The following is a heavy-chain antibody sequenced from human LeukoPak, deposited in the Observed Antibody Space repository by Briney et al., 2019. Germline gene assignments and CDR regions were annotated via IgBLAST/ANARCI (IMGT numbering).Heavy chain of an antibody. J-gene: IGHJ4*02. CDR2: IRYDGSNK. Sequence: QSGGSLRLSCAASGSTFSSYGMHWVRQAPGKGLEWVAFIRYDGSNKYYADSVKGRFTISRDNSKNTLYLQMNSLRAEDTAVYYCAKVNDYGDYVSFDYWGQGTLVTVSS. V-gene: IGHV3-30*02. CDR3: AKVNDYGDYVSFDY. CDR1: GSTFSSYG. D-gene: IGHD4-17*01.